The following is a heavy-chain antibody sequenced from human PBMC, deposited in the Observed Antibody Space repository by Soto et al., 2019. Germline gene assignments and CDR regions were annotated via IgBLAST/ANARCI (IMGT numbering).Heavy chain of an antibody. J-gene: IGHJ4*02. V-gene: IGHV3-30-3*01. Sequence: GGSLRLSCAASGFTFSSYAMHWVRQAPGKGLEWVAVISYDGSNKYYADSVKGRFTISRDNSKNTLYLQMNSLRAEDTAVYYCARAVLTKALTDYWGQGTLVTVSS. CDR1: GFTFSSYA. CDR3: ARAVLTKALTDY. D-gene: IGHD2-8*02. CDR2: ISYDGSNK.